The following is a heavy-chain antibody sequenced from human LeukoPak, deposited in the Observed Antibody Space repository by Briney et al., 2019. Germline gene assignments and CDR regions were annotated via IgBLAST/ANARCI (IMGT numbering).Heavy chain of an antibody. CDR1: GGTFSSYA. J-gene: IGHJ4*02. Sequence: GASVKVSCKASGGTFSSYAISWVRQAPGQGLEWMGRIIPIFGTANYAQKFQGRVTITTDESTSTAYMELSGLRSEDTAVYYCARESPIGGFDYWGQGTLVTVSS. CDR2: IIPIFGTA. CDR3: ARESPIGGFDY. D-gene: IGHD2-15*01. V-gene: IGHV1-69*05.